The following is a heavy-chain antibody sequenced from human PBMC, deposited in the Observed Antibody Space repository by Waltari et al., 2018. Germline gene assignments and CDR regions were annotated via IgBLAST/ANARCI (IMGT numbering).Heavy chain of an antibody. CDR1: GFTFDDYT. V-gene: IGHV3-43*01. CDR3: AKNGGGSYYYFDY. Sequence: EVQLVESGGVVVQPGGSLRLSCAASGFTFDDYTMHWVRQAPGKGLEWVSLISWDGGSTYYADSVNGRFTISRDNSKNSLYLQMNSLRTEDTALYYCAKNGGGSYYYFDYWGQGTLVTVSS. CDR2: ISWDGGST. J-gene: IGHJ4*02. D-gene: IGHD2-15*01.